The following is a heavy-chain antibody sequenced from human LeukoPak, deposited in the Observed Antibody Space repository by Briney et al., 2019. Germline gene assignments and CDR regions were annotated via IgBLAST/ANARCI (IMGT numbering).Heavy chain of an antibody. D-gene: IGHD3-10*01. CDR1: GFTFSSYA. CDR3: AKDPTTMVRGVYYFDY. CDR2: ISGSGGST. Sequence: GGSLRLSCAASGFTFSSYAMSWVRQAPGKGLEWVSAISGSGGSTYYADSVKGRFTISRDNSKNTLYLQMNSLRAEDTAVYYCAKDPTTMVRGVYYFDYWGQGTLVTVSS. J-gene: IGHJ4*02. V-gene: IGHV3-23*01.